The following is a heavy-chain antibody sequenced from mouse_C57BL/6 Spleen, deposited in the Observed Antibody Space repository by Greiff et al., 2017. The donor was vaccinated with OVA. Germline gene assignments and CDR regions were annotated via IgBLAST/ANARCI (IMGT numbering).Heavy chain of an antibody. CDR3: ARSYGSSSVAY. D-gene: IGHD1-1*01. V-gene: IGHV1-85*01. CDR2: IYPRAGST. J-gene: IGHJ3*01. CDR1: GYTFTSYD. Sequence: QVQLQQPGPELVKPGASVKLSCKASGYTFTSYDINWVKQRPGQGLEWIGWIYPRAGSTKYNEKFKGKATLTVETSSSTAYMELHSLTSEDAAVDIYARSYGSSSVAYWGQGTLVTVSA.